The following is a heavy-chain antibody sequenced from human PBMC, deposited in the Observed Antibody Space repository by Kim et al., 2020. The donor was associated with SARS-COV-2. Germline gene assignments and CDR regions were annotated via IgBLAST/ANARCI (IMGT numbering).Heavy chain of an antibody. CDR3: ARIGYIGSYDFDY. CDR1: GFTFSTYS. CDR2: INSGGSVI. D-gene: IGHD1-26*01. J-gene: IGHJ4*02. V-gene: IGHV3-48*01. Sequence: GGSLRLSCAASGFTFSTYSMNWVRQAPGKGLEWVSYINSGGSVIYYAGSVKGRFTISRDDAKNSLYLQMNSLGAEDTAVYYCARIGYIGSYDFDYWGQGT.